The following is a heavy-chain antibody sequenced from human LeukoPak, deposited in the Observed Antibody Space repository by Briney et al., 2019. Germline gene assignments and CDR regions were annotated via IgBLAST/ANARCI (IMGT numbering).Heavy chain of an antibody. CDR3: ARLVRGVYGMDV. J-gene: IGHJ6*02. Sequence: GGSLRLSCAASGFSFSDYYMSWIRQAPGKGLEWVSYITGNSYTIDYADSVKGRFTISRDNANNSLCLQMNSLRDEDTAVYYCARLVRGVYGMDVWGQGTTVTVSS. CDR2: ITGNSYTI. V-gene: IGHV3-11*04. CDR1: GFSFSDYY. D-gene: IGHD3-10*01.